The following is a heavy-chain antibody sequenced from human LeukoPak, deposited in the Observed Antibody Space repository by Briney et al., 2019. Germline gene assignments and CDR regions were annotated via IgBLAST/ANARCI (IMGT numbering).Heavy chain of an antibody. CDR3: ARVFCIRTRCYKHVDY. CDR2: INPKSGDT. V-gene: IGHV1-2*02. D-gene: IGHD2-2*02. Sequence: ASVTVSFTSSVYTFTDYYIHWVRQAPGQGLEWMGWINPKSGDTYYAQKFQGRVTMTGDTSVNTAYMELTSLRSDDTAVHFCARVFCIRTRCYKHVDYWGQGTLVTVSS. J-gene: IGHJ4*02. CDR1: VYTFTDYY.